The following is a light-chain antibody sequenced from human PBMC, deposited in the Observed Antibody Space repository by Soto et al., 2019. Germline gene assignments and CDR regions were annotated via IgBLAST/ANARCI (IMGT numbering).Light chain of an antibody. V-gene: IGKV3-11*01. CDR1: QSVGSS. CDR3: QHRTNWPLT. Sequence: EIVLTQSPATLSLSPGERATLSCRASQSVGSSLAWYQQKPGQAPRLLIYDASTRATGIPARFSGSGSGTDFTRTISSLEPEDFAVYYCQHRTNWPLTFGGGTKVEIK. J-gene: IGKJ4*01. CDR2: DAS.